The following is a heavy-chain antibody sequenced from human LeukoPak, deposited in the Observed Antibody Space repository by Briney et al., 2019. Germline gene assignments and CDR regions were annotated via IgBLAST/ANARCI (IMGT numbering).Heavy chain of an antibody. CDR3: AGRAQTTGWSFDY. CDR1: GGSITPYH. J-gene: IGHJ4*02. Sequence: SETLSLTCFVSGGSITPYHWSWIRQPAGKGLEWIGQIHTSGSTNYNPSLKSRVAMSIDTSKNQLSLELSSVTAADTSVYYCAGRAQTTGWSFDYWGQGALVTVSS. V-gene: IGHV4-4*07. CDR2: IHTSGST. D-gene: IGHD6-19*01.